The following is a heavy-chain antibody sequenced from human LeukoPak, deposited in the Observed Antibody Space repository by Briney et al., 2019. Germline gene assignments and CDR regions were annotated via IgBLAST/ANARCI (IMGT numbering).Heavy chain of an antibody. V-gene: IGHV1-69*06. CDR1: GGTFSNYA. CDR3: AKGFGSYYYYMDV. Sequence: SVKVSCKASGGTFSNYAIGWVRQAPGQGLEWMGGVIPIFSTANYAQKFQGRVTITADRSTSTAYMELSSLRSEDTAVYYCAKGFGSYYYYMDVWGKGTTVTVSS. D-gene: IGHD3-10*01. CDR2: VIPIFSTA. J-gene: IGHJ6*03.